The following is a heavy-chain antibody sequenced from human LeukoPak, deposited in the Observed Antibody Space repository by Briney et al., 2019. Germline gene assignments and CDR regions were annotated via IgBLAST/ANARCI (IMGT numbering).Heavy chain of an antibody. V-gene: IGHV4-38-2*02. CDR1: GYSISSGYY. J-gene: IGHJ5*02. CDR2: IYHSGST. D-gene: IGHD5-24*01. Sequence: PSETLSLTCTVSGYSISSGYYWGWIRQPPGKGLEWIGSIYHSGSTYYNPSLKSRVTISVETSKNQFSLKLSSVTAADTAVYYCARDHGGWRFDPWGQGTLVTVSS. CDR3: ARDHGGWRFDP.